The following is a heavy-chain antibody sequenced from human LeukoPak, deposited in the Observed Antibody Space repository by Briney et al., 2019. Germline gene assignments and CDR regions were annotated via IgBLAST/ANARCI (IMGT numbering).Heavy chain of an antibody. J-gene: IGHJ4*02. CDR2: ISGSGGST. CDR1: GFTFSSYA. CDR3: AKDLNDFWSGYRYYFDY. Sequence: SGGSLRLSCAASGFTFSSYAMSWVRQAPGKGLEWVSAISGSGGSTYYADSVKGRFTISRDNSKNTLYLQMNSLRAEDTAVYYCAKDLNDFWSGYRYYFDYWGQGTLVTVSS. V-gene: IGHV3-23*01. D-gene: IGHD3-3*01.